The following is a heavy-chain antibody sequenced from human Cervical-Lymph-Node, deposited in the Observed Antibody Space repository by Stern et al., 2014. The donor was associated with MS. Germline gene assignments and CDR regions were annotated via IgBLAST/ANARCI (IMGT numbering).Heavy chain of an antibody. CDR2: INPNSGAT. J-gene: IGHJ4*02. V-gene: IGHV1-2*06. CDR1: GYTFTGYY. CDR3: ARTDRTYSASNFDL. Sequence: VQLLESGAEVKKPGASVKVSCKASGYTFTGYYMNWGRQAPGQGLEWMGRINPNSGATNYEQKFQGRVTMTRDTSTSTAYMEVGTLTSDDTAVYYCARTDRTYSASNFDLWGQGTLVTVSS. D-gene: IGHD5-12*01.